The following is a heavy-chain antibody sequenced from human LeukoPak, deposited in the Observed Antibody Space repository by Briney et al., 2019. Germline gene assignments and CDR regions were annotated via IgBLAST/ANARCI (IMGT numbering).Heavy chain of an antibody. V-gene: IGHV3-30*18. D-gene: IGHD5/OR15-5a*01. J-gene: IGHJ4*02. CDR2: ISGGNK. CDR3: AKEKGVWEYYFDY. Sequence: GGSLRLSCVASGFTFSNYGMNWVRQAPGKGLEWVAVISGGNKYYADSVKGRFIISRNSSTNTLYLQMNSLRAEDSAVYYCAKEKGVWEYYFDYWGQGNLVTVSS. CDR1: GFTFSNYG.